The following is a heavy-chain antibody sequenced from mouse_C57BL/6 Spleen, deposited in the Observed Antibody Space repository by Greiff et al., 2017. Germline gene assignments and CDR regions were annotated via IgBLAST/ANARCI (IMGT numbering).Heavy chain of an antibody. CDR3: AREYYPFYAMDY. CDR2: IYPRSGNT. Sequence: QVQLQQSGAELARPGASVKLSCKASGYTFTSYGISWVKQRTGQGLEWIGEIYPRSGNTYYNEKFKGKATLTADKSSRTAYMELRSLTSEDSAVYFCAREYYPFYAMDYWGQGTSVTVSS. V-gene: IGHV1-81*01. CDR1: GYTFTSYG. J-gene: IGHJ4*01. D-gene: IGHD1-1*01.